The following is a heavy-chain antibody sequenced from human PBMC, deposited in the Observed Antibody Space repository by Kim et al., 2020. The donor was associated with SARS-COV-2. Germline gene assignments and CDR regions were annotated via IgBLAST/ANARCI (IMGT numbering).Heavy chain of an antibody. CDR2: IYYSGST. CDR1: GGSISSYY. D-gene: IGHD3-16*01. CDR3: ARGWGGLGPPYFDY. J-gene: IGHJ4*02. Sequence: SETLSLTCTVSGGSISSYYWSWIRQPPGKGLEWIGYIYYSGSTNYNPSLKSRVTISVDTSKNQFSLKLSSVTAADTAVYYCARGWGGLGPPYFDYWGQGTLVTVSS. V-gene: IGHV4-59*01.